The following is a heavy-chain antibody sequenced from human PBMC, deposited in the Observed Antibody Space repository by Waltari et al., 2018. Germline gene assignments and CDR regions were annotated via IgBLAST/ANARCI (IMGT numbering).Heavy chain of an antibody. D-gene: IGHD6-6*01. CDR3: AGGGGPIAARFDY. CDR1: GGSFSGYY. CDR2: INHSGST. J-gene: IGHJ4*02. V-gene: IGHV4-34*01. Sequence: QVQLQQWGAGLLKPSETLSLTCAVYGGSFSGYYWSWIRQPPGKGLEWIGEINHSGSTDANPSLTSRVTISVDTSKNQFALKLSSVAAADTAVYYCAGGGGPIAARFDYWGQGTLVTVSS.